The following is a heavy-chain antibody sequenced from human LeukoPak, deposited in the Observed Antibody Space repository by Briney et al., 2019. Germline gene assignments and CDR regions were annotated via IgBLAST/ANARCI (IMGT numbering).Heavy chain of an antibody. CDR3: ARSIGNQGVIDY. CDR1: GFIFRNHA. V-gene: IGHV3-23*01. CDR2: VSASGGST. D-gene: IGHD3-10*01. Sequence: PGGSLRLSCTASGFIFRNHAMNWVRHAPGQGLEWVSGVSASGGSTFNTDSVKGRFSISRDNSKNTLSLEMNSLRPDDTALYYFARSIGNQGVIDYWGQGTLVTVSS. J-gene: IGHJ4*02.